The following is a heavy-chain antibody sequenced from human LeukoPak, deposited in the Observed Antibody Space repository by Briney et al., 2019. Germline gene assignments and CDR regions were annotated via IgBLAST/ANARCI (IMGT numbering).Heavy chain of an antibody. V-gene: IGHV3-20*04. Sequence: GGSLRLSCAASGFTVDDYGMSWVRQAPGKGLEWVSCINWNGGSTGYADSVKGRFTISRDNAENSLYLQMNSLRAEDTALYYCARNGGRSGSWFVYWGQGTLVTVSS. CDR1: GFTVDDYG. CDR2: INWNGGST. CDR3: ARNGGRSGSWFVY. J-gene: IGHJ5*01. D-gene: IGHD3-16*01.